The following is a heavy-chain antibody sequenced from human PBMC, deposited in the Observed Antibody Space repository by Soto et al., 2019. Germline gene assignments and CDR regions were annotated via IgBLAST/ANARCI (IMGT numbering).Heavy chain of an antibody. CDR3: GRGRSGQIVVFY. CDR1: GYTFTGHY. V-gene: IGHV1-2*02. Sequence: SVKVSCKASGYTFTGHYIHWVRQAPEQGPEWMGEIGPETGATRYAQKFQGRVTMTRDMSITTVYMELNNLSPDDTAVYYCGRGRSGQIVVFYWGQGTPVTVSS. J-gene: IGHJ4*02. CDR2: IGPETGAT. D-gene: IGHD1-26*01.